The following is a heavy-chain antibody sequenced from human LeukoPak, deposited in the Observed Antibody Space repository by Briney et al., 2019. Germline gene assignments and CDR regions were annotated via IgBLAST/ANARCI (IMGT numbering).Heavy chain of an antibody. Sequence: ASVKVSCKVSGYTLTELSMHWVRQAPGKGLEWMGGFDPEDGETIYAQKFQGRVTMTEDTSTDTAYMELSSLRSEDTAVYYCATMEFCSGGSCLTGDAFDIWGQGTMVTVSS. J-gene: IGHJ3*02. CDR1: GYTLTELS. CDR2: FDPEDGET. D-gene: IGHD2-15*01. CDR3: ATMEFCSGGSCLTGDAFDI. V-gene: IGHV1-24*01.